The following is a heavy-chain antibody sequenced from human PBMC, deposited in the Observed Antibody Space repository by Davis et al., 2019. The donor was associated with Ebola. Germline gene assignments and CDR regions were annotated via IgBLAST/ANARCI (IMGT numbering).Heavy chain of an antibody. CDR3: ARVAPPPWLQYDY. Sequence: GESLKISCAASGFTFSSYWMHWVRQAPGKGLVWVSRINSDGSSTSYADSVKGRFTISRDNAKNSLYLQMNSLRAEDTAVYYCARVAPPPWLQYDYWGQGTLVTVSS. V-gene: IGHV3-74*01. CDR2: INSDGSST. D-gene: IGHD5-24*01. CDR1: GFTFSSYW. J-gene: IGHJ4*02.